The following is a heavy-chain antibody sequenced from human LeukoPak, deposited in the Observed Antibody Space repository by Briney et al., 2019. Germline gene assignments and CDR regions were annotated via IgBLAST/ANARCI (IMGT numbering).Heavy chain of an antibody. CDR1: GFMFSGHW. Sequence: GGSLRLSCAASGFMFSGHWMSWVRQAPGKGLEWVANIKQDGSEKNNVDSVKGRFTISRDNAKNSLFLQMSSLRAEDTAVYYCARDDVSTDAFDIWGQGTMVTVSS. CDR2: IKQDGSEK. CDR3: ARDDVSTDAFDI. J-gene: IGHJ3*02. V-gene: IGHV3-7*01.